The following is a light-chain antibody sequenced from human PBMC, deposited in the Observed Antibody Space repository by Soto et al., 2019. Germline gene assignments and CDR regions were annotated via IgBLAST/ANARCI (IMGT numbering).Light chain of an antibody. J-gene: IGKJ4*01. CDR1: QSVSSK. V-gene: IGKV3-15*01. CDR2: DAS. CDR3: QQYYSWPRT. Sequence: EIVMTQSPATLSVSPGERATLSCRASQSVSSKLAWYQQKPVQAPRLRIYDASTRATGSPARFSGSGSGTEFTLTISSLQSEEFEVDYWQQYYSWPRTFGGGAKVEIK.